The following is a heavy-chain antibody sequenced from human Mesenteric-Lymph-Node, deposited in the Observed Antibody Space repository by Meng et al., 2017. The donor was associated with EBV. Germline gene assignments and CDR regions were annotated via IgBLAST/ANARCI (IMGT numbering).Heavy chain of an antibody. CDR3: ARDQLWPETPDY. D-gene: IGHD5-18*01. Sequence: QVQLVQSGPEVNKPGASVKFSCKTACYTFTTHGITWVRQAPGQGLEWMGWIGGNNGNTFYAEEFQGRVTMTTDTSTNTVHMELRSLISDDTALYYCARDQLWPETPDYWGQGTLVTVSS. CDR2: IGGNNGNT. J-gene: IGHJ4*02. V-gene: IGHV1-18*01. CDR1: CYTFTTHG.